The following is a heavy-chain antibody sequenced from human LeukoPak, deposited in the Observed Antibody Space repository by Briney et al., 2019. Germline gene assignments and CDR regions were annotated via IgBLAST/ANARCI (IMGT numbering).Heavy chain of an antibody. CDR3: ATNLRYFDWFYFDY. CDR2: FDPEDGET. CDR1: GYTLTELS. J-gene: IGHJ4*02. V-gene: IGHV1-24*01. D-gene: IGHD3-9*01. Sequence: ASVKVSCEVSGYTLTELSMHWVRQAPGKGLEWMGGFDPEDGETIYAQKFQGRVTMTEDTSTDTAYMELSSLRSEDTAVYYCATNLRYFDWFYFDYWGQGTLVTVSS.